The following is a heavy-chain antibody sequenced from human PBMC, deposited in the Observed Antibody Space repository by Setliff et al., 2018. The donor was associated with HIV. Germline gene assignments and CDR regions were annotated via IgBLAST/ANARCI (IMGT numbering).Heavy chain of an antibody. CDR2: IKQDGSVK. J-gene: IGHJ4*02. CDR1: GFTFSNNW. V-gene: IGHV3-7*05. D-gene: IGHD6-13*01. CDR3: ARDRWFSNNWYSDY. Sequence: GGSLRLSCAASGFTFSNNWMAWARLAPGKGLEWVANIKQDGSVKNYVDSVRGRFTISRDNAENSLFLQMTGLRPEDTAMYYCARDRWFSNNWYSDYWGQGTLVTVSS.